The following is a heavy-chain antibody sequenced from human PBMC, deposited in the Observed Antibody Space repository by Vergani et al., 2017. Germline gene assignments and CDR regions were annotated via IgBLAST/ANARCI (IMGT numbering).Heavy chain of an antibody. CDR2: ISPDGSAT. CDR1: GFSLSRFW. Sequence: EVQLVESGGVVVQPGGSLRLSCAASGFSLSRFWMSWVRQAPEKGLEWVAHISPDGSATSYVDSVKGRFTISRDNTKNSLSLQMSGLRVEDTAVYYCARESGGTEYYYYYYMDVWGKGTTVTVSS. V-gene: IGHV3-7*01. J-gene: IGHJ6*03. D-gene: IGHD1-14*01. CDR3: ARESGGTEYYYYYYMDV.